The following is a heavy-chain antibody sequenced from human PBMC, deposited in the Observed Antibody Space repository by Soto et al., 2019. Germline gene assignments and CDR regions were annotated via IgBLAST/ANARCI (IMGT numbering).Heavy chain of an antibody. CDR3: SRQKGEMYYYDRSGFYPPQVYFDY. J-gene: IGHJ4*02. V-gene: IGHV4-39*01. Sequence: SETLSLTCTVSGGSISSSSYYWGWIRQPPGKGLEWIGSIYYSGSTYYNPSLKSRVTISVDTSKNQFSLKLSSVTAADTAVYYCSRQKGEMYYYDRSGFYPPQVYFDYWGQGTLVTVS. D-gene: IGHD3-22*01. CDR2: IYYSGST. CDR1: GGSISSSSYY.